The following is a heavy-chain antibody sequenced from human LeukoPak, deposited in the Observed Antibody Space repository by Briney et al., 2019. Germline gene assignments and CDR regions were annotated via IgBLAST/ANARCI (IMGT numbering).Heavy chain of an antibody. V-gene: IGHV3-20*04. Sequence: PGGSLRLSCAASGFTFSSYSMNWVRQAPGKGLEWVSGINWNGGSTGYADSVKGRFTISRDNAKNSLYLQMNSLRAEDTALYYCASGSRTLIAFDIWGQGTMVTVSS. D-gene: IGHD1-26*01. CDR3: ASGSRTLIAFDI. J-gene: IGHJ3*02. CDR1: GFTFSSYS. CDR2: INWNGGST.